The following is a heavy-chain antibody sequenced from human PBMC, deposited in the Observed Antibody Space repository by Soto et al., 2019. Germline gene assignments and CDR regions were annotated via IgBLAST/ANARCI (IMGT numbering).Heavy chain of an antibody. V-gene: IGHV3-48*01. Sequence: EVQLVESGGDLVQPGGSLRLSCAASGFTFSSYSMNWVRQAPGKGLEWVSYISRNSGTMYYADSVQGRFTISSDNAKNSLYLQMNSVGAEDTAVYYCARDRFYYGSSGYYYFDYWGQGALVTVSS. CDR3: ARDRFYYGSSGYYYFDY. CDR2: ISRNSGTM. D-gene: IGHD3-22*01. CDR1: GFTFSSYS. J-gene: IGHJ4*02.